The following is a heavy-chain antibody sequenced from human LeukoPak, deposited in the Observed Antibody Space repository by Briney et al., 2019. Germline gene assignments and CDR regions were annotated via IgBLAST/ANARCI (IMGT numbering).Heavy chain of an antibody. CDR2: IYYSGST. CDR3: ARARGLSTYYYDSSGYVPLHDAFDI. D-gene: IGHD3-22*01. V-gene: IGHV4-39*01. CDR1: GGSISSSNYY. Sequence: SETLSLTCTVSGGSISSSNYYWGWIRQPPGKGLEWIGNIYYSGSTYYNPSLKSRVTISVDTSKNQFSLKLTSVTAADTAVYYCARARGLSTYYYDSSGYVPLHDAFDIWGQGTMVTVSS. J-gene: IGHJ3*02.